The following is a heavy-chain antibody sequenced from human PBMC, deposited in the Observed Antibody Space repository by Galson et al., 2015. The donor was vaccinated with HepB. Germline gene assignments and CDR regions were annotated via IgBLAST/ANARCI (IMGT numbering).Heavy chain of an antibody. V-gene: IGHV3-7*03. CDR2: INQDGSEK. CDR1: HSVLGDYW. J-gene: IGHJ5*02. D-gene: IGHD3-3*01. CDR3: ARDARHRPILFDP. Sequence: SLRLSCADSHSVLGDYWMSWVRQAPGKGLEWVACINQDGSEKNYVDSVKGRFTISRDNAKNSLFLQMNTLTVEDTAVYYCARDARHRPILFDPWGQGTLVTVSS.